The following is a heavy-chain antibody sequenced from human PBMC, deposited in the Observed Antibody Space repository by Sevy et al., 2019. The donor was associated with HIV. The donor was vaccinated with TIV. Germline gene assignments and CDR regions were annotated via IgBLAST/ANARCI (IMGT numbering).Heavy chain of an antibody. CDR1: GFTFSDYY. J-gene: IGHJ4*02. CDR2: ISSSGNSI. Sequence: GESLKISCAASGFTFSDYYMSWVRQAPGKGLEWVSYISSSGNSIYYADSVKGRFTVSRDNAKNSLYLQMNSLRGEDTAVYYCARAGGDWDIDYWGQRTLVTVSS. V-gene: IGHV3-11*01. CDR3: ARAGGDWDIDY. D-gene: IGHD2-21*02.